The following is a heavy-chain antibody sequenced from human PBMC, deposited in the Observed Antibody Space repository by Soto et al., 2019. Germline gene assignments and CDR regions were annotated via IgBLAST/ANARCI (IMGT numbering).Heavy chain of an antibody. J-gene: IGHJ4*02. CDR3: ARGLKGQTLKDLKNYYGSGSAFDY. CDR2: INHSGST. Sequence: QVQLQQWGAGLLKPSETLSLTCAVYGGSFSGYYWSWIRQPPGKGLEWIGEINHSGSTNYNPSLKSRVTISVDTSKNQFSLKLSSVTAADTAVYYCARGLKGQTLKDLKNYYGSGSAFDYWGQGTLVTVSS. V-gene: IGHV4-34*01. D-gene: IGHD3-10*01. CDR1: GGSFSGYY.